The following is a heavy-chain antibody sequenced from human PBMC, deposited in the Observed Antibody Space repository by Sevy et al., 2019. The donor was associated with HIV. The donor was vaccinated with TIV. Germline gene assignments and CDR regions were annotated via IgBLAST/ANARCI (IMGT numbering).Heavy chain of an antibody. CDR2: FSFGCGKI. V-gene: IGHV3-23*01. CDR1: GFTFSNYA. Sequence: GESLKISCAASGFTFSNYAMSRVRQAPGKGLEWVSTFSFGCGKINYADSVKGRFTISRDNSKNTLYLQMNSLGAEDTALYYCVGEGCSKPHDYWGQGTLVTVSS. CDR3: VGEGCSKPHDY. J-gene: IGHJ4*02. D-gene: IGHD2-2*01.